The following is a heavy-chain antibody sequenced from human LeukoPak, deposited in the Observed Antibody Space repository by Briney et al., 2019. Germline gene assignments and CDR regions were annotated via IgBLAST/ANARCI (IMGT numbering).Heavy chain of an antibody. CDR3: ARGVTTGTTNFTFDY. J-gene: IGHJ4*02. CDR1: GGSISSGGYS. Sequence: SQTLSLTCAVSGGSISSGGYSWSWIRQPPGKGLEWIGEINHSGSTNYNPSLKSRVTISVDTSKNQFSLKLSSVTAADTAVYYCARGVTTGTTNFTFDYWGQGTLVTVSS. D-gene: IGHD1-1*01. V-gene: IGHV4-30-2*01. CDR2: INHSGST.